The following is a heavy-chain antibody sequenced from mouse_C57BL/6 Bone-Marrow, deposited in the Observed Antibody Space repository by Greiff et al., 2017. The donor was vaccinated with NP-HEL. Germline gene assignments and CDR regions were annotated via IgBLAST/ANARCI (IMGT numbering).Heavy chain of an antibody. D-gene: IGHD2-5*01. CDR1: GYTFTSYT. CDR3: ARGNYSNYGFAY. Sequence: VQLQESGAELARPGASVKMSCKASGYTFTSYTMHWVKQRPGQGLEWIGYINPSSGYTKYNQKFKDKATLTADKSSSTAYMQLSSLTSEDSAVYYCARGNYSNYGFAYWGQGTLVTVSA. V-gene: IGHV1-4*01. J-gene: IGHJ3*01. CDR2: INPSSGYT.